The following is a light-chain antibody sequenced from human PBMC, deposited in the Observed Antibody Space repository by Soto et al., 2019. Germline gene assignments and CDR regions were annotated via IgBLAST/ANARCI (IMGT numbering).Light chain of an antibody. Sequence: QSVLTQPPSASGTPGQRVTFSCSGSSSNIGGNTVSWFQHLPRTAPKLLIYGNSNRPSGVPDRFSGSKSGTSASLAITGLQAEDEADYYCQSYDSSLSVVFGGGTKLTVL. CDR2: GNS. J-gene: IGLJ2*01. CDR1: SSNIGGNT. CDR3: QSYDSSLSVV. V-gene: IGLV1-40*01.